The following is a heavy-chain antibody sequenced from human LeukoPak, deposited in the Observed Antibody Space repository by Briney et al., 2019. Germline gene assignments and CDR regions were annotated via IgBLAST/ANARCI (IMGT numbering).Heavy chain of an antibody. V-gene: IGHV3-53*01. CDR3: ARDPDDYDPYDY. CDR2: IYSGGST. Sequence: GGSLRLSCAASGFTVSSNYMSWVRQAPGKGLEWVSVIYSGGSTYYADSVKGRFTISRDNSKNTLYLQMNSLRAEDTAVYYCARDPDDYDPYDYWGQGTLVTVSS. CDR1: GFTVSSNY. D-gene: IGHD4-17*01. J-gene: IGHJ4*02.